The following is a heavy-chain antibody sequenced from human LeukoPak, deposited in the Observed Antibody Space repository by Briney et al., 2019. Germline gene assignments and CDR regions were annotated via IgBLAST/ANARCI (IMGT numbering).Heavy chain of an antibody. Sequence: SETLSLTCTVSGGSISSSSYYWGWIRQPPGKGLEWIGSIYYSGSTYYNPSLKSRVTISVDTSKNQFSLKLSSVTAADTAVYYCARLRRGIGGITIFGVVIPRKRNFDYWGQGTLVTVSS. V-gene: IGHV4-39*07. J-gene: IGHJ4*02. CDR2: IYYSGST. CDR3: ARLRRGIGGITIFGVVIPRKRNFDY. D-gene: IGHD3-3*01. CDR1: GGSISSSSYY.